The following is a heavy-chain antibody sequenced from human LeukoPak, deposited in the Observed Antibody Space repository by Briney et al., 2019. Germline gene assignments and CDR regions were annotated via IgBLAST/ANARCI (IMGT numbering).Heavy chain of an antibody. J-gene: IGHJ4*02. CDR1: GGSTSSSNW. Sequence: SETLSLTCAVSGGSTSSSNWWSWVRQPPGKGLEWIGEIYHSGSTNYNPSLKSRVTISVDKSKNQFSLKLGSVTAADTAVYYCARSIVSGSYEDYWGQGTLVTVSS. CDR2: IYHSGST. D-gene: IGHD3-16*01. CDR3: ARSIVSGSYEDY. V-gene: IGHV4-4*02.